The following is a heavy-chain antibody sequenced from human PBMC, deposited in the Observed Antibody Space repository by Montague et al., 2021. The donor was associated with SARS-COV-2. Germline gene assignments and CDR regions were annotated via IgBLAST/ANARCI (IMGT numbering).Heavy chain of an antibody. D-gene: IGHD3-16*01. CDR2: IYHSGNT. J-gene: IGHJ2*01. V-gene: IGHV4-59*01. CDR1: GGSISGYY. Sequence: SETLSLTCSVSGGSISGYYWSWIRQPPGKGLEWIGYIYHSGNTKYNPSLKSRVSISVDTSKNQFSLRLSSVTAADTAVYFCAREDRIELWQTNWYFGLWGRGTLVTVSS. CDR3: AREDRIELWQTNWYFGL.